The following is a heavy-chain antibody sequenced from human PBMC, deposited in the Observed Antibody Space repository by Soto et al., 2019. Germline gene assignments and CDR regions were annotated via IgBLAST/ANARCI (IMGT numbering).Heavy chain of an antibody. CDR2: MNPNSGDT. J-gene: IGHJ4*02. V-gene: IGHV1-8*01. CDR3: ARVGGNWNDDYFDY. D-gene: IGHD1-1*01. CDR1: GYTFSDHD. Sequence: QVQLVQSGAEVKKPGASVKVSCKASGYTFSDHDINWVRQASGQGPEWLGWMNPNSGDTGYAQNFQGRVTMTRDTSKRTAYTELSSLRSEDTAVYYCARVGGNWNDDYFDYWGQGTLVTVSS.